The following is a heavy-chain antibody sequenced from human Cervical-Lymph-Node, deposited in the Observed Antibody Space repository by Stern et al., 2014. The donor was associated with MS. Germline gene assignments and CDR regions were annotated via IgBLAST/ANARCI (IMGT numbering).Heavy chain of an antibody. CDR3: APRLAVAGILLDY. Sequence: EVQLVESGGDLVQPGGSLRLSCAASGFTFSSYAMSWVRQAPGKGLVWVSLISSGGGTTYYADSVKGRFTISRDNSKNMLYLQMSFLRAEDTAVYYCAPRLAVAGILLDYWGQGTLVTVSS. CDR2: ISSGGGTT. V-gene: IGHV3-23*04. J-gene: IGHJ4*02. CDR1: GFTFSSYA. D-gene: IGHD6-19*01.